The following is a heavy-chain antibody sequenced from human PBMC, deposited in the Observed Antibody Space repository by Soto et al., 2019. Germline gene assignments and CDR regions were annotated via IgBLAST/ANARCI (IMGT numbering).Heavy chain of an antibody. CDR1: GYTFSTYA. CDR3: ARAGSGFLPGDY. D-gene: IGHD6-19*01. V-gene: IGHV1-18*01. CDR2: ISAYSGDT. Sequence: QVQLVQSGAEVKKPGASVKVSCKGSGYTFSTYAIAWVRQAPGQGLEWMAWISAYSGDTNYAPKVQGRATLTTDTSTTTAYLELRSLTSADSAVYYCARAGSGFLPGDYWGQGTLVTVSS. J-gene: IGHJ4*02.